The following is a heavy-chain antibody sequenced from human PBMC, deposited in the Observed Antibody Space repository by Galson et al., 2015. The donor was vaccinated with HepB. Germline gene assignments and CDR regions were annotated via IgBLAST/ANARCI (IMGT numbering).Heavy chain of an antibody. CDR2: ISYDGSSK. CDR1: GFTFSTYA. J-gene: IGHJ4*02. V-gene: IGHV3-30*04. CDR3: ARPDSGSSSGVDY. Sequence: SLRLSCAASGFTFSTYAMHWARQAPGKGLEWMAIISYDGSSKYYADPVKGRFTISRDNSKNTLYLQMNSLRAEDTAVYYCARPDSGSSSGVDYWGQGTLVTVSS. D-gene: IGHD1-26*01.